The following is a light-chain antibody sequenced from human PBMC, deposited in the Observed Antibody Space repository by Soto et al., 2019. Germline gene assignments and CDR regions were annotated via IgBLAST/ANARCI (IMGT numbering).Light chain of an antibody. J-gene: IGKJ1*01. CDR3: QHTGT. CDR2: DAS. CDR1: QSVSSY. Sequence: EIVLTQSPATLSLSPGERATLSCRASQSVSSYLAWYQQKPGQAPRLLIYDASNRATGIPARFSGSGSGTDFTLTISSLEPEDFAVYYCQHTGTFGQGTKVDI. V-gene: IGKV3-11*01.